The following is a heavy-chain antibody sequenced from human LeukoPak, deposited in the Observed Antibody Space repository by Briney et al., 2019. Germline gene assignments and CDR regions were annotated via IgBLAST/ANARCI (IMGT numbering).Heavy chain of an antibody. J-gene: IGHJ1*01. CDR3: VKDEYCSGGSWLLAEYFQH. Sequence: PGGSLRLSCSASGFTFSSYAMHWVRQAPGKGLEYVSAISSNGGSTYYADSVKGRFTISRDNSKNTLYLQMSSLRAEDTAVYYCVKDEYCSGGSWLLAEYFQHWGQGTLVTVSS. D-gene: IGHD2-15*01. V-gene: IGHV3-64D*06. CDR1: GFTFSSYA. CDR2: ISSNGGST.